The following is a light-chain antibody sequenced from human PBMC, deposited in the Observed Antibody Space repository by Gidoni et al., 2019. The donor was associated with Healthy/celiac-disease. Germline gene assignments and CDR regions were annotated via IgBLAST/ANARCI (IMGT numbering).Light chain of an antibody. CDR2: AAY. V-gene: IGKV1-17*01. CDR1: QGIRND. J-gene: IGKJ1*01. Sequence: DIQMTQSPSSLAASVGDRVTITCRSSQGIRNDLGCYQQKPGKAPKRLIYAAYSLQRGVQSRFSGSGSVTEFTLTISSLQPEDFATYYCLQHNSYRWTFGQXTKVEIK. CDR3: LQHNSYRWT.